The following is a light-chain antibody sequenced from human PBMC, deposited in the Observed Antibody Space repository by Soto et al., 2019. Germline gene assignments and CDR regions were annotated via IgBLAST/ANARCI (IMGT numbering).Light chain of an antibody. CDR2: DVR. CDR3: SSYTSSNTVI. J-gene: IGLJ2*01. CDR1: SSDVGGYNY. V-gene: IGLV2-14*03. Sequence: QSVLTQPVSVSGSPGQSITISCTGTSSDVGGYNYISWYQQHPGKAPKFIIYDVRNRPSGVSNRFSGSRSGNTASLTISGLQAEDEAEYYCSSYTSSNTVIFGGGTKLTVL.